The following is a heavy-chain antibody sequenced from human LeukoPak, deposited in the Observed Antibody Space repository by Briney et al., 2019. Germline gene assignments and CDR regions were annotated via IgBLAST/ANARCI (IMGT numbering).Heavy chain of an antibody. V-gene: IGHV4-34*01. J-gene: IGHJ4*02. CDR2: INHSGST. D-gene: IGHD3-9*01. CDR1: GGSFSGYY. CDR3: ARGLYYDILTGYSSLYYFDY. Sequence: SETLSLTCAVYGGSFSGYYWSWIRQPPGKGLEWIGEINHSGSTNYNPSLKSRVTISVDTSKNQFSLKLSSVTPADTAVYYCARGLYYDILTGYSSLYYFDYWGQGTLVTVSS.